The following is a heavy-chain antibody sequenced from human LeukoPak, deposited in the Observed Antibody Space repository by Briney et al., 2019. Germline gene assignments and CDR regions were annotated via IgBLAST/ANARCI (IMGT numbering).Heavy chain of an antibody. CDR3: ARSPDSGGSPRIVDY. Sequence: SETLSLTCTVSGGSISSYYWSWIRQPPGKGLEWIGYIYYSGSTNYNPSLKSRVTISVDTSKNQFSLNLSSVTAAGTAVYYCARSPDSGGSPRIVDYWGQGTLVTVSS. CDR2: IYYSGST. D-gene: IGHD2-8*02. CDR1: GGSISSYY. V-gene: IGHV4-59*01. J-gene: IGHJ4*02.